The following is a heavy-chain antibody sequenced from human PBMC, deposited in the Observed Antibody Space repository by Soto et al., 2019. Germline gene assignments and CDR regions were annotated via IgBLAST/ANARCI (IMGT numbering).Heavy chain of an antibody. CDR2: IDTYGSAT. V-gene: IGHV3-74*03. CDR1: GFTFSSYW. J-gene: IGHJ3*02. D-gene: IGHD6-19*01. CDR3: ARVLKSSGWDNDVFDI. Sequence: GGSLRLSCAASGFTFSSYWMHWVRQAPGEGLVWVSRIDTYGSATKYADSVKGRFTISRDNAKDTMSLQMNSLRAEDTAVYYCARVLKSSGWDNDVFDIWGQGTMVTVSS.